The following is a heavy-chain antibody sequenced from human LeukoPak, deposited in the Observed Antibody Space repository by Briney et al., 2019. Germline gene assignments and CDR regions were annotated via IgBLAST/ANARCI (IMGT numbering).Heavy chain of an antibody. J-gene: IGHJ4*02. CDR1: GDTVSSNSAA. CDR3: ARYNSATKDFDY. Sequence: SQTLSLTCAISGDTVSSNSAAWNWIRQSPSRGLEWLGRTYYRSKWYNDYALSVKSQITINPDTSKNQFSLQLNSVTPEDSAVYYCARYNSATKDFDYWGQGTLVTVSP. CDR2: TYYRSKWYN. D-gene: IGHD2-15*01. V-gene: IGHV6-1*01.